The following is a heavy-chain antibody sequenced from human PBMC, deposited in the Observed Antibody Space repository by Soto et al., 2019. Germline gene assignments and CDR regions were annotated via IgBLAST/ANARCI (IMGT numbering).Heavy chain of an antibody. V-gene: IGHV4-61*01. D-gene: IGHD3-3*01. J-gene: IGHJ6*02. CDR1: GGSVSSGSYY. CDR2: IYYSGST. Sequence: PSETLSLTCTVSGGSVSSGSYYWSWIRQPPGKGLEWIGYIYYSGSTNYNPSLKSRVTISVDTSKNQFSMKLSSVTAADTAVYYCAREATLRFRGMDVWGQGTTATVYS. CDR3: AREATLRFRGMDV.